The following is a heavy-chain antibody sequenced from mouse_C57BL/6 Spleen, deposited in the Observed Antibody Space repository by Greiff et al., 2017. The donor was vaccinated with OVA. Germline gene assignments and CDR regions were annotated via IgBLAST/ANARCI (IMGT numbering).Heavy chain of an antibody. CDR3: TTLYYGSSRGY. CDR2: IDPETGGT. V-gene: IGHV1-15*01. CDR1: GYTFTDYE. J-gene: IGHJ2*01. D-gene: IGHD1-1*01. Sequence: VQLQQSGAELVRPGASVTLSCKASGYTFTDYEMHWVKQTPVHGLAWIGAIDPETGGTAYNQKFKGTAILTADKSSSTAYMELRSLTSEDSAVYYCTTLYYGSSRGYWGQGTTLTVSS.